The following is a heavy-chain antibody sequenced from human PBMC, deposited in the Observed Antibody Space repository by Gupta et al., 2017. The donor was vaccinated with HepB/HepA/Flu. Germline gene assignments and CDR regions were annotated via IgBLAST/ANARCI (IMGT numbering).Heavy chain of an antibody. Sequence: EVQLVESGGGLVQPGGSLRLSCAASGFTFSSYEMNWVSQAPGKGLEWVSYISSSGSTIYYADSVKGRFTISRDNAKNSLYLQMNSLRAEDTAVYYCAREVASSWYFEASWPLYYYYYGMDVGGQGTTVTVSS. CDR1: GFTFSSYE. CDR3: AREVASSWYFEASWPLYYYYYGMDV. J-gene: IGHJ6*02. CDR2: ISSSGSTI. V-gene: IGHV3-48*03. D-gene: IGHD6-13*01.